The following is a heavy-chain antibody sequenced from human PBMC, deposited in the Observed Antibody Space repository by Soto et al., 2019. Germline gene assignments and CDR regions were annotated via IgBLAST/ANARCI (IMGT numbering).Heavy chain of an antibody. Sequence: GGSLRLSCAASGFTFSSYWMHWVRQAPGKGLVWVSRINSDGSSTSYADSVKGRFTISRDNAKNTLYLQINSLRAEDTAVYYCARGTGYCSSTSCRASYYYYYMDVWGKGTTVTVSS. V-gene: IGHV3-74*01. CDR1: GFTFSSYW. J-gene: IGHJ6*03. D-gene: IGHD2-2*01. CDR2: INSDGSST. CDR3: ARGTGYCSSTSCRASYYYYYMDV.